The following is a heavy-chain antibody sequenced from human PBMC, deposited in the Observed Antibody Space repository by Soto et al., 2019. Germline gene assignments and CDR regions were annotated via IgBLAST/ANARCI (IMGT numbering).Heavy chain of an antibody. V-gene: IGHV4-59*01. CDR1: GGSISSYY. CDR3: ARGGGYSYGGFDY. Sequence: SETLSLTCSVSGGSISSYYWSWIRQPPGKGLEWIGYIYYSGSTNYNPSLKSRVTISVDTSKNQFSLKLSSVTAADTAVYYCARGGGYSYGGFDYWGQGTLVTVSS. CDR2: IYYSGST. D-gene: IGHD5-18*01. J-gene: IGHJ4*02.